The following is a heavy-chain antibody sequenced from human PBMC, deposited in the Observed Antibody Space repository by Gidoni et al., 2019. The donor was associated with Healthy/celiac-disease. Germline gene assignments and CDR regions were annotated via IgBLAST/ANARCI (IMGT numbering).Heavy chain of an antibody. D-gene: IGHD4-17*01. J-gene: IGHJ4*02. CDR2: ITPSCGST. Sequence: QVQLVQSRDVVKKPGAPVKVSCKASGYPSTSYYMPWVRQAPGQGIEWMGIITPSCGSTSYAQKFQGRVTMTRDTSTSTVYMELSSLRSEDTAVYYCARENRGYGDYYFDYWGQGTLVTVSS. CDR1: GYPSTSYY. CDR3: ARENRGYGDYYFDY. V-gene: IGHV1-46*01.